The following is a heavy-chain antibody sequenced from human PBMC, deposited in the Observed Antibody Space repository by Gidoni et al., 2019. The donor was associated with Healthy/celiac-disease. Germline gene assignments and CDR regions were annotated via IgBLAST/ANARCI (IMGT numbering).Heavy chain of an antibody. CDR3: ARNPYYYDSSGYYPPYYFDY. CDR2: IYYSGST. J-gene: IGHJ4*02. D-gene: IGHD3-22*01. Sequence: QLQLQESGPGLVKPSETLSLTCTVSGGSISSSSYYWGWIRQPPGKGLEWSGSIYYSGSTYYNPSLKSRVTISVDTSKNQFSLKLSSVTAADTAVYYCARNPYYYDSSGYYPPYYFDYWGQGTLVTVSS. CDR1: GGSISSSSYY. V-gene: IGHV4-39*07.